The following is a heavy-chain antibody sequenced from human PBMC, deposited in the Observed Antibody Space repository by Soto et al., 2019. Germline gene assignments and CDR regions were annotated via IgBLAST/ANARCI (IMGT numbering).Heavy chain of an antibody. Sequence: EVQLLESGGGLVQPGGSLRLSCAASGFTFNSYAMSWVRQAPGKGLEWVSGISASGGSTYYADSVKGRFTISSDNSKNTMYVQINSLRADETALYYCAKEYPYLVVGETFEYWGQGTLVTVSS. CDR2: ISASGGST. J-gene: IGHJ4*02. V-gene: IGHV3-23*01. CDR3: AKEYPYLVVGETFEY. D-gene: IGHD2-15*01. CDR1: GFTFNSYA.